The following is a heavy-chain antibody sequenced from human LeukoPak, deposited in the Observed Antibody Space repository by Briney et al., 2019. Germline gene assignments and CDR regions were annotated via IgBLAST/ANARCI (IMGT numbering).Heavy chain of an antibody. J-gene: IGHJ6*04. V-gene: IGHV3-7*01. CDR2: IKPDGSEK. CDR3: AELGITMIGGV. Sequence: GGSLRLSCAASGFTHSNYWMTWVRQAPGKGLEWVANIKPDGSEKYYVDSVKGRFTISRDNAKNSLYLQINSLRAEDTAVYYCAELGITMIGGVWGKGTTVTISS. D-gene: IGHD3-10*02. CDR1: GFTHSNYW.